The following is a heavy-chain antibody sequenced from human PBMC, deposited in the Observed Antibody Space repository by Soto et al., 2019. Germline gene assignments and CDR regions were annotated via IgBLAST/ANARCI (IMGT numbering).Heavy chain of an antibody. D-gene: IGHD3-9*01. CDR1: GYTFTSYG. J-gene: IGHJ6*02. CDR3: ARDPISARNYDIFSYYYYGMDV. CDR2: ISAYNGNT. V-gene: IGHV1-18*01. Sequence: GASVKVSCKASGYTFTSYGISWVRQAPGQGLEWMGWISAYNGNTNYAQKLQGRVTMTTDTSTSTAYMELRSLRSDDTAVYYCARDPISARNYDIFSYYYYGMDVWGQGTTVTVSS.